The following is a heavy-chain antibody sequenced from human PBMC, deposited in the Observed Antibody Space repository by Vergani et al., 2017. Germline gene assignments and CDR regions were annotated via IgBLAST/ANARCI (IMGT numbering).Heavy chain of an antibody. Sequence: VQLVESGGGLEQPGRSLRLSCRASGFTFTDYGISWVRQAPGKGLEWVAVISFDGTQTYYADSVKGRFTISRDNSKNTLSLQMNSLRVEDTAVYYCAKEGGFSDSSGNFYEGYYFDHWGQGTLVAVSS. CDR3: AKEGGFSDSSGNFYEGYYFDH. CDR1: GFTFTDYG. J-gene: IGHJ4*02. D-gene: IGHD3-22*01. V-gene: IGHV3-30*18. CDR2: ISFDGTQT.